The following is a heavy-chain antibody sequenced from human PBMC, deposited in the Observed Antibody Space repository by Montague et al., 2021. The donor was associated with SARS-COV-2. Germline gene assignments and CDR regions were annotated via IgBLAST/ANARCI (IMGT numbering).Heavy chain of an antibody. V-gene: IGHV3-11*05. CDR3: ARERRVVATGSHYGMDV. Sequence: SLRLSCAASGFTFSDNYMSWIRQAPGKGLEWVSYISSSSRDIKYADSXXGRFTISRDNVESSLYLQMNSLRGEDTAVYYCARERRVVATGSHYGMDVWSPGTTVIVSS. J-gene: IGHJ6*02. CDR1: GFTFSDNY. CDR2: ISSSSRDI. D-gene: IGHD5-12*01.